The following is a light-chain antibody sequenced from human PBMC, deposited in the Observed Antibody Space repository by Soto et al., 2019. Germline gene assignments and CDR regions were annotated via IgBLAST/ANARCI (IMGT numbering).Light chain of an antibody. CDR2: GAS. J-gene: IGKJ4*01. CDR3: QQYSNWPLLS. Sequence: EIVLTQSPGTLSLSPGERATLSCRASQSVSSNLAWYQQKPGQTPRVLIYGASTRAIGIPARFSGSGFGTEFTLTISSLQSEDFVVYYCQQYSNWPLLSFGGGTKVDIK. CDR1: QSVSSN. V-gene: IGKV3-15*01.